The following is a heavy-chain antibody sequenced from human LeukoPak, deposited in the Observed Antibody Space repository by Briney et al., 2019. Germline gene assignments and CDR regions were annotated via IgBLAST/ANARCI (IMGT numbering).Heavy chain of an antibody. CDR1: GFTVSSNY. J-gene: IGHJ4*02. Sequence: GGSLRLSCAASGFTVSSNYMSWVRQAPGKGLEWVSAISGSGGNTYYADSVKGRFTISRDNSKNTLYLQMNSLRAEDRAIYYCAKGPLIEVAGTTWDYWGQGTLVTVSS. V-gene: IGHV3-23*01. CDR3: AKGPLIEVAGTTWDY. CDR2: ISGSGGNT. D-gene: IGHD6-19*01.